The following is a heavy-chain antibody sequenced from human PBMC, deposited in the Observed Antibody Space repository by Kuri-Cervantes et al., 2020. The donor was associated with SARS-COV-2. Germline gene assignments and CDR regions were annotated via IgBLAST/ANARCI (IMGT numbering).Heavy chain of an antibody. D-gene: IGHD2-2*02. Sequence: ESLKISCAVYVGSFSGYYWTWVRQPPGKGLEWIGEINHSGSTNYNPSLESRVTISVDTSKNQFSLKLSSVTAADTAVYYCARDVNYCSSTSCYNDWGQGTLVTVSS. CDR3: ARDVNYCSSTSCYND. CDR1: VGSFSGYY. V-gene: IGHV4-34*01. J-gene: IGHJ4*02. CDR2: INHSGST.